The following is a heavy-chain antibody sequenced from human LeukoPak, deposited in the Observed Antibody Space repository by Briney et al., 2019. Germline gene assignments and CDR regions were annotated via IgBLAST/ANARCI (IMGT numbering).Heavy chain of an antibody. CDR2: IYTSGST. CDR1: GGSISSYY. Sequence: SETLSLTCTVSGGSISSYYWSWIRQPAGKGLEWIGRIYTSGSTNYNPSLKSRVTMSVDTSKNQFSLKLSSVTAADTAVYYCAREEDYYDSSGYYRERVNWSDPWGQETLVTVSS. J-gene: IGHJ5*02. D-gene: IGHD3-22*01. V-gene: IGHV4-4*07. CDR3: AREEDYYDSSGYYRERVNWSDP.